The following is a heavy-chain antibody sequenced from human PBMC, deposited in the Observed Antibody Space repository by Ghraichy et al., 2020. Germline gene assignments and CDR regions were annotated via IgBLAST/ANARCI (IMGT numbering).Heavy chain of an antibody. CDR1: GYTLTELS. J-gene: IGHJ4*02. CDR3: ATVPILGYCSSTSCYGKELGY. V-gene: IGHV1-24*01. Sequence: ASVKVSCKVSGYTLTELSMHWVRQAPGKGLEWMGGFDPEDGETIYAQKFQGRVTMTEDTSTDTVYMELSSLRSEDTAVYYCATVPILGYCSSTSCYGKELGYWGQGTLVTVSS. CDR2: FDPEDGET. D-gene: IGHD2-2*01.